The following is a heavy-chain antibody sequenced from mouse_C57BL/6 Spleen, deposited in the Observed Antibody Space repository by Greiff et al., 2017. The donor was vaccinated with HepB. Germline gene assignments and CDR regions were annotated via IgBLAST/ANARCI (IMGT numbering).Heavy chain of an antibody. D-gene: IGHD2-3*01. CDR1: GFTFNTYA. CDR3: VRGDGYPYYYAMDY. V-gene: IGHV10-3*01. CDR2: IRSKSSNYAT. J-gene: IGHJ4*01. Sequence: EVQLVESGGGLVQPKGSLKLSCAASGFTFNTYAMHWVRQAPGKGLEWVARIRSKSSNYATYYADSVKDRFTISRDDSQSMLYLQMNNLKTEDTAMYYCVRGDGYPYYYAMDYWGQGTSVTVSS.